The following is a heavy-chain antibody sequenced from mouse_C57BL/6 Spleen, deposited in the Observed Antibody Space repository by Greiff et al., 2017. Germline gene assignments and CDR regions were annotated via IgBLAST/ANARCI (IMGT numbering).Heavy chain of an antibody. CDR1: GFTFTDYY. CDR3: ARLGRDYAMDY. J-gene: IGHJ4*01. Sequence: LVESGGGLVQPGGSLSLSCAASGFTFTDYYMSWVRQPPGKALEWLGFIRNKANGYTTEYSASVKGRFTISRDNSQSILYLQMNALRAEDSATYYCARLGRDYAMDYWGQGTSVTVSS. V-gene: IGHV7-3*01. CDR2: IRNKANGYTT. D-gene: IGHD4-1*01.